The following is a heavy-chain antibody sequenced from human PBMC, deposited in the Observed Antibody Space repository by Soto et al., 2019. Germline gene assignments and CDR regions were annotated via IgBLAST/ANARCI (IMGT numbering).Heavy chain of an antibody. Sequence: QVQLQQWGAGLLKPSETLSLTCAVYGGSFSGYYWSWIRQPPGKGLEWIGEINHSGSTNYNPSLKSRVTIAVDTSKNPFSLKLSSVTAADTAVYYCARGLRIAAAGRGAWYFDLWGRGTLVTVSS. J-gene: IGHJ2*01. D-gene: IGHD6-13*01. CDR3: ARGLRIAAAGRGAWYFDL. CDR2: INHSGST. CDR1: GGSFSGYY. V-gene: IGHV4-34*01.